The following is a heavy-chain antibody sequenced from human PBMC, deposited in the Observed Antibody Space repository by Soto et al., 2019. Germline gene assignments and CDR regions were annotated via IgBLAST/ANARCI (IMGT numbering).Heavy chain of an antibody. J-gene: IGHJ4*02. CDR3: ARVSAGGRYWDY. V-gene: IGHV4-34*01. CDR1: GGSFSGYY. D-gene: IGHD2-15*01. Sequence: PSETLSLTCAVYGGSFSGYYWSWIRQPPGKGLEWIGEINHSGSTNYNPSLKSRVTISVDTSKNHFSLKLTSVTSADTAVYYCARVSAGGRYWDYWGQGTLVTVSS. CDR2: INHSGST.